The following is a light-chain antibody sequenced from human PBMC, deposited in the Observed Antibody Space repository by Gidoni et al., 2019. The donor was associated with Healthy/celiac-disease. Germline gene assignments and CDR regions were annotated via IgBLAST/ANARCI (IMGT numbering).Light chain of an antibody. J-gene: IGKJ3*01. CDR1: QSVSSY. CDR2: DAS. CDR3: QRRSNWPLST. V-gene: IGKV3-11*01. Sequence: EIVLTQSPATLSLSPGESATLSCRASQSVSSYLAWYQQQPGQAPRLLIYDASNRATGIPARFSGSGSGTDFTLTISSREPEDFAVYYCQRRSNWPLSTFGPGTKVDIK.